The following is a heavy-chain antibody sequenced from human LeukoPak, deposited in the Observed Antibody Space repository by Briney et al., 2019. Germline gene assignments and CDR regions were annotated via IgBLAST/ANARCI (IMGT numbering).Heavy chain of an antibody. CDR2: ISGSGGST. Sequence: GGSLRLSCAASGFTFSSYAMSWVRQAPGKGLEWVSAISGSGGSTYYADSVKGRFTISRDNSKNTLYLQMNSLRAEDTAVYYCAKGRGVYYDFWSGYYNWFDPWGQGTLVTVSS. CDR1: GFTFSSYA. V-gene: IGHV3-23*01. D-gene: IGHD3-3*01. J-gene: IGHJ5*02. CDR3: AKGRGVYYDFWSGYYNWFDP.